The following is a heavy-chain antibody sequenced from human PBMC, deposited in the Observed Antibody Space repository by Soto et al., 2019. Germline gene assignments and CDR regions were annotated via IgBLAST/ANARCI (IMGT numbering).Heavy chain of an antibody. J-gene: IGHJ4*02. CDR2: IKQDGSDK. CDR1: GFRFSSYW. D-gene: IGHD2-2*01. CDR3: ARGPDCDGTSCYAYYFES. V-gene: IGHV3-7*03. Sequence: GGSLRLSCTASGFRFSSYWMSWVRQAPGKGLEWVANIKQDGSDKHLVDSIRGRFTISRDNAKISLFLQMDNLRVEDTAVYYCARGPDCDGTSCYAYYFESWGQGAPVTVS.